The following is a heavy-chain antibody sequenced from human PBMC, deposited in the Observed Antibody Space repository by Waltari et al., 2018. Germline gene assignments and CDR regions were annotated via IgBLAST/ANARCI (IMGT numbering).Heavy chain of an antibody. D-gene: IGHD6-19*01. J-gene: IGHJ4*02. V-gene: IGHV3-30*03. CDR3: ARDGCDY. Sequence: QVQLVESGGGVVQPGRSLRLSCAASGFTFSSYGMHWVRQAPGKGLEWVAVISYDGSNKYYADSVKGRFTISRDNSKNTLYLQMNSLRAEDTAVYYCARDGCDYWGQGTLVTVSS. CDR1: GFTFSSYG. CDR2: ISYDGSNK.